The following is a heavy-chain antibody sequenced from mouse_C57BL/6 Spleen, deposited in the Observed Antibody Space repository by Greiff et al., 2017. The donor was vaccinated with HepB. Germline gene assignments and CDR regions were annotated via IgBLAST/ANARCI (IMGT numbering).Heavy chain of an antibody. CDR1: GFTFSSYA. CDR3: ARDGLHYFDY. V-gene: IGHV5-4*01. J-gene: IGHJ2*01. CDR2: ISDGGSYT. D-gene: IGHD6-1*01. Sequence: EVQLVESGGGLVKPGGSLKLSCAASGFTFSSYAMSWVRQTPEKRLEWVATISDGGSYTYYPDNVKGRFTISRDNAKNNLYLQMSHLKSEDTAMYYCARDGLHYFDYRGQGTTLTVSS.